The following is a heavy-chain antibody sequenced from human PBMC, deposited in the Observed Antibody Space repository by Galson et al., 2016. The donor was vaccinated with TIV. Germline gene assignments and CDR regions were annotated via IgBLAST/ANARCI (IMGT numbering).Heavy chain of an antibody. CDR1: GGSLSGYY. D-gene: IGHD1-1*01. V-gene: IGHV4-34*01. Sequence: TLSLTCTVSGGSLSGYYWSWIRQSPGKGLEWIGEINHRGITNYNPSLKSRVAISVDTSKNQFSLKVRSVTAADTAVYYCARYSNDEGDAYGFAYWGQGTLVTVSS. CDR3: ARYSNDEGDAYGFAY. CDR2: INHRGIT. J-gene: IGHJ4*02.